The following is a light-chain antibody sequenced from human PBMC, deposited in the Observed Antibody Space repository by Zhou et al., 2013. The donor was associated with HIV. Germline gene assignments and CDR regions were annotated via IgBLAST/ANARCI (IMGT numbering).Light chain of an antibody. CDR3: QQSFSDPQT. CDR2: AAS. J-gene: IGKJ2*01. V-gene: IGKV1-39*01. CDR1: QTIRTY. Sequence: DIQMTQSPSSLSASVGDRVTLTCRASQTIRTYLNWYQQKPGKAPKVLVFAASNLQSGVPSRFGGSGSGTDFTLTISSLQPGDFATYYCQQSFSDPQTFGQGTKLEI.